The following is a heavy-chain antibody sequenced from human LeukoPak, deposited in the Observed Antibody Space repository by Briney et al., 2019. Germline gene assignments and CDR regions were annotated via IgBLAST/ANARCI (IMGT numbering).Heavy chain of an antibody. CDR3: ARDFIVVVNFDPPYFDY. CDR1: GYTFTSYG. V-gene: IGHV1-18*01. CDR2: ISAYNGNT. D-gene: IGHD3-22*01. Sequence: ASVKVSCKASGYTFTSYGISWVRQAPGQGLEWMGWISAYNGNTNYAQKLQGRVTMTTDTSTSTAYMELRSLRSDDTAVYYCARDFIVVVNFDPPYFDYWGQGTLVTVSS. J-gene: IGHJ4*02.